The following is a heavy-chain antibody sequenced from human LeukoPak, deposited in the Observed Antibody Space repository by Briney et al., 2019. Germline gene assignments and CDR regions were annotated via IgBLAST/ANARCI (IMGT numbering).Heavy chain of an antibody. V-gene: IGHV4-39*07. Sequence: SETLSLTCTVSGGSISSSSYYWGWIRQPPGKGLEWIGSIYYSGSTYYNPSLKSRVTMSVDTSKNQFSLKLSSVTAADTAVYYCARADCSGGSCYYDYWGQGTLVTVSS. CDR3: ARADCSGGSCYYDY. CDR2: IYYSGST. D-gene: IGHD2-15*01. CDR1: GGSISSSSYY. J-gene: IGHJ4*02.